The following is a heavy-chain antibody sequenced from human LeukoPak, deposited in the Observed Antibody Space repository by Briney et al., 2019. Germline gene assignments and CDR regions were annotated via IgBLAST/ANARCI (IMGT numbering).Heavy chain of an antibody. V-gene: IGHV1-18*01. Sequence: GASVKVSCKASGYTFNSYGIIWVRQAPGQGLQWMGWVSPFNGNTDYAPKLQGRVTMTTDTSTTTAYMELRSLTSDDTAVYYCARRGGSYSHSDFWGQGTLVTVSS. J-gene: IGHJ4*02. CDR3: ARRGGSYSHSDF. D-gene: IGHD1-26*01. CDR2: VSPFNGNT. CDR1: GYTFNSYG.